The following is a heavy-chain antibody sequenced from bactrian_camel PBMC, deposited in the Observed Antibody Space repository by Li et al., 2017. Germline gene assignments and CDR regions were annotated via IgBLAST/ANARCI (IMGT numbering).Heavy chain of an antibody. V-gene: IGHV3S1*01. J-gene: IGHJ4*01. Sequence: VQLVESGGGLVQPGGSLRLSCAASGFTFSSYWMYWVRQAPGKGLEWVSAINSGGGTIHYADSVKGRFTISKDNAKNTLFLQMNSLKPEDTAMYYCAADFLQYCREPRLTYWGQGTQVTVS. CDR3: AADFLQYCREPRLTY. D-gene: IGHD1*01. CDR2: INSGGGTI. CDR1: GFTFSSYW.